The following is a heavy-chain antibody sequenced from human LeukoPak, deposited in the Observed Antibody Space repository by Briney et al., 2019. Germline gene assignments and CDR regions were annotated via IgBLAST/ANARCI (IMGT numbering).Heavy chain of an antibody. V-gene: IGHV4-34*01. J-gene: IGHJ3*02. CDR1: DGSFTGYY. Sequence: SETLSLTCTVSDGSFTGYYWSWIRQPPGKGLEWIGEINHSGGTNYNPSLKSRVIISVDTSKTQFSLKLSSVTAADTAVYFCARRLTMMEGDRAHDVFDIWGQGTMVTVSS. CDR2: INHSGGT. D-gene: IGHD3-22*01. CDR3: ARRLTMMEGDRAHDVFDI.